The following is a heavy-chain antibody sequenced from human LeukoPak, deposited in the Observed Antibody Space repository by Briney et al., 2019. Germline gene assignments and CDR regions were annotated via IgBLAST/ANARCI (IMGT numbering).Heavy chain of an antibody. D-gene: IGHD6-13*01. CDR2: IHTSGST. Sequence: SETLSLTCTVSGGSISSYYWSWIRQPAGKGLEWIGRIHTSGSTNYNPSLKSRVTMSADTSKNQFSVKLTSVTAADTAVYFCARDFGAAGSFDYWRRGTQVTVSS. J-gene: IGHJ4*02. V-gene: IGHV4-4*07. CDR1: GGSISSYY. CDR3: ARDFGAAGSFDY.